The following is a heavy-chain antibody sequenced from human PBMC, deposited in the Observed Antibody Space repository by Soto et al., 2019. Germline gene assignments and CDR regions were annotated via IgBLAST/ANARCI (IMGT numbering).Heavy chain of an antibody. CDR1: GFTFSSYA. J-gene: IGHJ4*02. CDR2: IRGSGGST. V-gene: IGHV3-23*01. CDR3: AKGRSSGYYYFDY. D-gene: IGHD3-22*01. Sequence: GGSLRLSCAASGFTFSSYAMSWVRQAPGKGLEWVSAIRGSGGSTYYADSVKGRFTISRDNSKNTLYLQMNSLRAEDTAVYYCAKGRSSGYYYFDYWGQGTLVTVSS.